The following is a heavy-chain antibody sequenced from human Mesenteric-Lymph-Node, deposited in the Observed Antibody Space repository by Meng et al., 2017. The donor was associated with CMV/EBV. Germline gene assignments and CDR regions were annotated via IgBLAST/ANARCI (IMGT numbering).Heavy chain of an antibody. V-gene: IGHV4-38-2*02. Sequence: GSLRLSCSVSGFSISSGYYWGWTRQPPGKGLEWIGIIYYSGSTHYNPSLKSRVTISVDTSKNEFSLKLSSVTAADTAVYYCARGHYSNYVLFYYYYGMDVWGQGTTVTVSS. CDR2: IYYSGST. CDR3: ARGHYSNYVLFYYYYGMDV. J-gene: IGHJ6*02. D-gene: IGHD4-11*01. CDR1: GFSISSGYY.